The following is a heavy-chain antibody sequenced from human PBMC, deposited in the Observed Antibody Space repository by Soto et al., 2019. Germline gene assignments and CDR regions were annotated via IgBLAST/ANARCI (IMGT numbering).Heavy chain of an antibody. D-gene: IGHD3-3*01. V-gene: IGHV3-11*01. CDR1: GLTFRAYY. CDR3: ARGSPQFWQVFDN. Sequence: PGGSLRLSCAASGLTFRAYYMNWIRQAPGKGLEWVSYISTGGSTIFYADSVKGRFTISRDNAKNSLSLQMDSLRADDTGVYYCARGSPQFWQVFDNWGQGALVTVSS. J-gene: IGHJ4*02. CDR2: ISTGGSTI.